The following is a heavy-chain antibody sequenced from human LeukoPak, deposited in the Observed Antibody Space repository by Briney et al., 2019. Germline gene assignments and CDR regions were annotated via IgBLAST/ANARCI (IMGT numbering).Heavy chain of an antibody. Sequence: SETLSLTCAVSGGSISSSNWWSWVRPPPGKGLEWIGEIYHSGSTNYNPSLKSRVTISVDKSKNQFSLKLSSVTAADTAVYYCARGVTQSTPGFDYWGQGTLVTVSS. CDR1: GGSISSSNW. CDR3: ARGVTQSTPGFDY. D-gene: IGHD2-15*01. J-gene: IGHJ4*02. CDR2: IYHSGST. V-gene: IGHV4-4*02.